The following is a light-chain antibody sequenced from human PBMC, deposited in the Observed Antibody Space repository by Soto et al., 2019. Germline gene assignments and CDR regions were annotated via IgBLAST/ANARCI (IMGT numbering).Light chain of an antibody. Sequence: EVVMTQSPATLSVSPGERVTLSCRASQSVSSNLAWYQQKPGQAPRLLLYGASTRATGIPARFSGSGTGTEFSLTISSLQSEGFTVYYCQQYDNWPPTFGRGTKVEIK. V-gene: IGKV3-15*01. CDR3: QQYDNWPPT. J-gene: IGKJ1*01. CDR1: QSVSSN. CDR2: GAS.